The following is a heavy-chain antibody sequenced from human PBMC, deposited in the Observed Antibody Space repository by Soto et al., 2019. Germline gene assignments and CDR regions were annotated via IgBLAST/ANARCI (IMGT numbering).Heavy chain of an antibody. D-gene: IGHD3-10*01. CDR1: GHTFTSHG. Sequence: QVQLVQSGAELKKPGASVKVSCKATGHTFTSHGISWIRQAPGQGLEWMGWISNQNGGTNYAPKLQDRVTFTTDISTTTAYMEMKSLTSDDTAVYYCARDISYGSGTSYGYWGQGTLVTVSS. CDR2: ISNQNGGT. V-gene: IGHV1-18*01. J-gene: IGHJ4*02. CDR3: ARDISYGSGTSYGY.